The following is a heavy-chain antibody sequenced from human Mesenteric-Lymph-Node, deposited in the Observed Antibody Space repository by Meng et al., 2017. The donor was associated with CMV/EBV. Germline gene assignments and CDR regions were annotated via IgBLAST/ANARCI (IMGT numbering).Heavy chain of an antibody. Sequence: GGSLRLSCAASGFTFSDYAMHWARQAPAKGLEWLAVISHDGSEKYYPDSVKGRFTISRDNARNTLYLQMNSLRTEDTAVYYCAKERAPKMENDYWGQGTLVTVSS. J-gene: IGHJ4*02. CDR2: ISHDGSEK. CDR3: AKERAPKMENDY. V-gene: IGHV3-30*04. D-gene: IGHD5-24*01. CDR1: GFTFSDYA.